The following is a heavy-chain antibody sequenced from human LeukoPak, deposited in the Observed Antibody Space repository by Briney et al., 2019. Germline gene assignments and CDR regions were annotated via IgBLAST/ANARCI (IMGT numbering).Heavy chain of an antibody. Sequence: SETLSLTCTVSGGSISNYYWNWIRQSPGKGLEWIGYILSSGSTHHNPSLTSRISLSVDTSKNQFSLKLSSVTAADTAVYYCARYYYDSSGYFPDYFDSWGQGTLVTISS. CDR2: ILSSGST. V-gene: IGHV4-4*09. CDR3: ARYYYDSSGYFPDYFDS. J-gene: IGHJ4*02. CDR1: GGSISNYY. D-gene: IGHD3-22*01.